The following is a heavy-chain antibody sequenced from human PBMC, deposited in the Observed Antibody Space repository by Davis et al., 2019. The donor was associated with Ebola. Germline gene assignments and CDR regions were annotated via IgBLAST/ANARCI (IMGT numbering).Heavy chain of an antibody. Sequence: PSETLSLTCAVSGGSISSGGYSWSWIRQPPGKGLEWIGYIYHSGSTYYNPSLKSRVTISVDRSKNQFSLKLSSVTAADTAVYYCARNLNGVVDPWGQGTLVTVSS. V-gene: IGHV4-30-2*01. J-gene: IGHJ5*02. D-gene: IGHD2-8*01. CDR1: GGSISSGGYS. CDR2: IYHSGST. CDR3: ARNLNGVVDP.